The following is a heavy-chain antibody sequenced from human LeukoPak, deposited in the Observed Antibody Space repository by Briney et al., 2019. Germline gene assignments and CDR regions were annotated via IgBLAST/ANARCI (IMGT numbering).Heavy chain of an antibody. J-gene: IGHJ4*02. Sequence: GASVKVSCKASGYTFTGYYMHWVRQAPGQGLEWMGWINPNSGGTNYAQKFQGRVTMTRDTSISTAYMELSRLRSDDTAVYYCARGLGLEYCTGGTCYPNLYFDYWGQGTLVTVSS. CDR1: GYTFTGYY. CDR2: INPNSGGT. CDR3: ARGLGLEYCTGGTCYPNLYFDY. V-gene: IGHV1-2*02. D-gene: IGHD2-15*01.